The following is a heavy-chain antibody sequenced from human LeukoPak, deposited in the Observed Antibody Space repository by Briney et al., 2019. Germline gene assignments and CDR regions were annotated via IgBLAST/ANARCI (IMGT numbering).Heavy chain of an antibody. CDR3: AKNGYSSGWYQLDY. V-gene: IGHV3-30*18. CDR1: GFTFSSYG. Sequence: GGSLRLSCAASGFTFSSYGMHWVRQAPGKGLEWVAVISYDGSNKYYADSVKGRFTISRDNSKNTLYLQMNSLRAEDTAVYYCAKNGYSSGWYQLDYWGQGTLVTVSS. J-gene: IGHJ4*02. CDR2: ISYDGSNK. D-gene: IGHD6-19*01.